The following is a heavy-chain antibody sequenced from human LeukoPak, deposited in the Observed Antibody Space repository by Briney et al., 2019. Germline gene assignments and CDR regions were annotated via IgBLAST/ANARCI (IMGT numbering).Heavy chain of an antibody. V-gene: IGHV1-46*01. Sequence: ASVKVSCKASGYTFTSYYMHWVRQAPGQGLEWMGIINPSGGSTSYAQKFQGRVTMTRDMSTSTVYMELSSLRSEDTAVYYCARAPYYDSAGGCLDLWGRGTLVTVSS. D-gene: IGHD3-16*01. CDR3: ARAPYYDSAGGCLDL. CDR1: GYTFTSYY. CDR2: INPSGGST. J-gene: IGHJ2*01.